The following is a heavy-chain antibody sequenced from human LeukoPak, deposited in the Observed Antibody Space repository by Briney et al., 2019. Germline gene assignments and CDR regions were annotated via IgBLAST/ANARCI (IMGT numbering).Heavy chain of an antibody. CDR1: GGSISTGSYY. V-gene: IGHV4-61*02. Sequence: SETLSLTCTVSGGSISTGSYYCSWIRQPAGKGLEWIGRIYTSGSTNYNPSLKSRVTISVDTSKNQFSLRLSSVTASDTAVYYCARCLGGRCDYWGQGTLVTVSS. CDR3: ARCLGGRCDY. J-gene: IGHJ4*02. D-gene: IGHD3-16*01. CDR2: IYTSGST.